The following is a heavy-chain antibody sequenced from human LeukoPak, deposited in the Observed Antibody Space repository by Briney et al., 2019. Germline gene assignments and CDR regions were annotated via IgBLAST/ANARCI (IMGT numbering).Heavy chain of an antibody. D-gene: IGHD1-14*01. CDR3: TRDRSRAEDD. CDR1: GFTFSGHW. CDR2: INQGGSDK. J-gene: IGHJ4*02. Sequence: PGGSLRLSCAASGFTFSGHWMSWVRQAPGKGLEWVANINQGGSDKNYVDSVKGRFTISRDNANNLLYLQMNGLRGEDTAVYYCTRDRSRAEDDWGQGTLVTVSS. V-gene: IGHV3-7*01.